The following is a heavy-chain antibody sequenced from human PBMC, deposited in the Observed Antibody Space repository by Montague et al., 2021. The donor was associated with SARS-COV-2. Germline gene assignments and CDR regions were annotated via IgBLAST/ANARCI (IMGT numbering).Heavy chain of an antibody. V-gene: IGHV4-38-2*02. D-gene: IGHD2/OR15-2a*01. CDR2: IYHSGST. CDR1: GYSISSGYY. Sequence: SETLSLTCTVSGYSISSGYYWGWIRQPPGKGLEWIRSIYHSGSTXXNPSLKSRVTISVDTSKNQFSLKLSSVTAADTAVYYCASSYFGLQTQVDYWGQGTLVTVSS. CDR3: ASSYFGLQTQVDY. J-gene: IGHJ4*02.